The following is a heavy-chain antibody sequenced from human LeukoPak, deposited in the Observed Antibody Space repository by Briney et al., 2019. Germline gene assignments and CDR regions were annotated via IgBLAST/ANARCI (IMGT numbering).Heavy chain of an antibody. CDR2: IYPGDSDT. V-gene: IGHV5-51*01. D-gene: IGHD6-19*01. Sequence: GESLKISCEGSGYSFTSYWIGWVRQMPGKGLEWMGIIYPGDSDTRYSPSFQGQVTISADKSISTAYLQWSSLKASDTAMYYCARLAVVGLSRRYMDVWGKGTTVTISS. J-gene: IGHJ6*03. CDR3: ARLAVVGLSRRYMDV. CDR1: GYSFTSYW.